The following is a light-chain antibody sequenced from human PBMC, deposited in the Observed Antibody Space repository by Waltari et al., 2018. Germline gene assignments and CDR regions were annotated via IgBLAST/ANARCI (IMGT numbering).Light chain of an antibody. CDR1: RSDVGAYNY. Sequence: QSALTQPASVSGSPGQSITISRTGSRSDVGAYNYVSWYQQHPGKAPKLMIYDVTNRPSGVSNRFSGSKSGNTASLTISGLQADDEADYYCCSYAGTSTFVVFGGGTKLTVL. J-gene: IGLJ3*02. CDR2: DVT. V-gene: IGLV2-23*02. CDR3: CSYAGTSTFVV.